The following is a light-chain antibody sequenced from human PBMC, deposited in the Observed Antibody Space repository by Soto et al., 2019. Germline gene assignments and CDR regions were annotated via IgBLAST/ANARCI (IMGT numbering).Light chain of an antibody. CDR3: SSFTTITPPCDV. CDR2: GVS. J-gene: IGLJ1*01. V-gene: IGLV2-14*01. Sequence: QSALTQPASVSGSPGQSITISCTGTSNDVGGNNHVSWYQQYPGKAPKLIIYGVSNRPSGVSNRFSGSKSGNTASLTISGLQPEDEADYYCSSFTTITPPCDVFGTGTKLTVL. CDR1: SNDVGGNNH.